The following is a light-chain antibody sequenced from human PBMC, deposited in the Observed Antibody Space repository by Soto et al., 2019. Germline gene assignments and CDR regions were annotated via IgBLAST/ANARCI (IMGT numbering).Light chain of an antibody. CDR3: QSYDNSLSGLVV. CDR1: SSNIGAGYD. Sequence: QSVLTQPTSVSGAPGQRVTISCTGSSSNIGAGYDVHWYQQLPGTAPKVLIYGNSNRPSGVPDRFSGSKSGTSASLAITGLQAEDEADYYCQSYDNSLSGLVVFGGGTKLTVL. CDR2: GNS. J-gene: IGLJ2*01. V-gene: IGLV1-40*01.